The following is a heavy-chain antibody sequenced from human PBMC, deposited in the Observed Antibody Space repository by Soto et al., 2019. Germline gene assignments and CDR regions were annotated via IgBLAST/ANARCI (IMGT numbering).Heavy chain of an antibody. J-gene: IGHJ3*02. D-gene: IGHD2-15*01. V-gene: IGHV4-30-4*08. CDR1: GAYMRNDYYY. CDR3: ARLVRYCSGGSCYFTRDAFDI. CDR2: MHHSGRT. Sequence: PSETLSLTCTVSGAYMRNDYYYWSWVRQNPGKDLEWIGHMHHSGRTHYNPSLKSRVAISVDTSKNQFSLKLSSVTAADTAVYYCARLVRYCSGGSCYFTRDAFDIWGQGTMVTVSS.